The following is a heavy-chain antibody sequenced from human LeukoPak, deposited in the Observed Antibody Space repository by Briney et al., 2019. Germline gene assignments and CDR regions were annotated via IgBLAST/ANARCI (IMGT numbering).Heavy chain of an antibody. CDR1: GFTVSSNY. Sequence: GGSLRLSCAASGFTVSSNYMSWVRQAPGKGLEWVSVTYSGGSTYYADSVKGRFTISGDNSKNTLYLQMNSLRAEDTAVYYCARAYPDSSGYYYNYYYGMDVWGQGTTVTVSS. V-gene: IGHV3-53*01. D-gene: IGHD3-22*01. CDR3: ARAYPDSSGYYYNYYYGMDV. J-gene: IGHJ6*02. CDR2: TYSGGST.